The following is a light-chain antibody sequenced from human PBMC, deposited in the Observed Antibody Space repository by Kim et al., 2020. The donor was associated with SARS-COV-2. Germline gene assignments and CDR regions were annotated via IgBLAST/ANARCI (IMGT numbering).Light chain of an antibody. Sequence: ASVKLTCTLSSGNSSYAIAWHQQQPEKGPRYFMKVNSDGSHSKGDGIPDRFSGSSSGAERFLTISSLQSEDEADYYCQTWGTGIVVFGGGTQLTVL. V-gene: IGLV4-69*01. CDR1: SGNSSYA. CDR3: QTWGTGIVV. CDR2: VNSDGSH. J-gene: IGLJ2*01.